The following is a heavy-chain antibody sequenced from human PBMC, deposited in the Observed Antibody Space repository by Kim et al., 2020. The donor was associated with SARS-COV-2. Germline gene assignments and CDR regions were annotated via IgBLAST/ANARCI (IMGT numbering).Heavy chain of an antibody. CDR3: ARDQGDTGGGDNYYYYVMDV. V-gene: IGHV3-33*01. J-gene: IGHJ6*02. CDR1: GFTFSSYG. CDR2: IWYDGSNK. D-gene: IGHD2-21*01. Sequence: GGSLRLSCAASGFTFSSYGMHWVRQAPGKGLEWVAVIWYDGSNKYYADSVKGRFTISRDNSKNTLYLQMNSLRAEDTAVYYCARDQGDTGGGDNYYYYVMDVWGQGTTVTVSS.